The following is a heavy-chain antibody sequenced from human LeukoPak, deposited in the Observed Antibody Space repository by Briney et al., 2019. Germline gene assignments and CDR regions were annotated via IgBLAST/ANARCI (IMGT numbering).Heavy chain of an antibody. CDR2: ISSSSSYI. V-gene: IGHV3-21*01. Sequence: GGSLRLSCAASGFTFSNYNMNWVRQAPGKGLEWVSSISSSSSYIYYADSVKGRFTSSRDNAKKSLYLQMNSLRAEDTAVYYCAKGGGYEAQYYYYYLDVWGKGTMVTISS. D-gene: IGHD5-12*01. CDR3: AKGGGYEAQYYYYYLDV. J-gene: IGHJ6*03. CDR1: GFTFSNYN.